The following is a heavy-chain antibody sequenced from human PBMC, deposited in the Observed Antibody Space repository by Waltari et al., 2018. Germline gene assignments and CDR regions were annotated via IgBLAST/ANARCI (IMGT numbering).Heavy chain of an antibody. D-gene: IGHD6-19*01. Sequence: EVQLLESGGGLVQPGGSLRLSCAASGFTFSTYDMSWVRRAPGKGLEWVSAITRSGGITYYADSVKGRFTISRDNSKNTLYLQMNSLRAEDTAVYYCAKDQVAVAGTHDYWGQGTLVTVSS. J-gene: IGHJ4*02. V-gene: IGHV3-23*01. CDR2: ITRSGGIT. CDR3: AKDQVAVAGTHDY. CDR1: GFTFSTYD.